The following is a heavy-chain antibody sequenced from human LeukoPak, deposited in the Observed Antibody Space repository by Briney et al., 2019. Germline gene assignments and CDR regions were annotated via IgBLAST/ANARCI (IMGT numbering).Heavy chain of an antibody. CDR3: AREPAKKLYYYGSGRQYYFDY. J-gene: IGHJ4*02. Sequence: TSETLSLTCAVSGYPINSAYYWVWVRPPPGKGLEWIGEINHSGSTNYNPSLKSRVTISVDTSKNQFSLKLSSVTAADTAVYYCAREPAKKLYYYGSGRQYYFDYWGQGTLVTVSS. D-gene: IGHD3-10*01. CDR1: GYPINSAYY. CDR2: INHSGST. V-gene: IGHV4-38-2*02.